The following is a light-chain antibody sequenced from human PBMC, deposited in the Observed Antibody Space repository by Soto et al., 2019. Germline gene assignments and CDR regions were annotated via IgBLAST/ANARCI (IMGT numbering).Light chain of an antibody. CDR1: SSDVGSYNL. CDR3: CSYASTSTYV. V-gene: IGLV2-23*01. CDR2: EGT. J-gene: IGLJ1*01. Sequence: QSALTQPASVSGSRGQSITISCTGTSSDVGSYNLVSWYQQHPGKAPKLMIYEGTKRPSGVSDRFSGSRSGNTASLTISGLQAEDEADYYCCSYASTSTYVFGTGTKVTVL.